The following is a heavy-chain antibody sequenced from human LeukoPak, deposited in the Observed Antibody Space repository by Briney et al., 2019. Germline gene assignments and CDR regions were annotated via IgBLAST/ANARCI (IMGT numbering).Heavy chain of an antibody. CDR3: ARGRGDSSSSAGDLTGGHNVHDY. Sequence: PSETLSLTCAVYGGSFSGYYWSWIRQPPGKGLEWIGEINHSGSTNYNPSLKSRVTISVDTSKNQFSLKLSSVTAADTAVYYCARGRGDSSSSAGDLTGGHNVHDYWGQGTLVTVSS. D-gene: IGHD6-6*01. J-gene: IGHJ4*02. CDR1: GGSFSGYY. V-gene: IGHV4-34*01. CDR2: INHSGST.